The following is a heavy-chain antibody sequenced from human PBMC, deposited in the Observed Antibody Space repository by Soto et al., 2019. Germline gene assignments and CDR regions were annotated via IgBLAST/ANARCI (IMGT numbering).Heavy chain of an antibody. V-gene: IGHV3-48*02. CDR3: ARSSYYDNGGYYFYYFDY. CDR1: GFTFNRYS. D-gene: IGHD3-22*01. J-gene: IGHJ4*02. CDR2: IDSSSKTI. Sequence: GGSLRLSCAASGFTFNRYSMNWVRQAPGKGLEWLSYIDSSSKTIYYADSVKGRFIISRDNAKNSLYLQMNSLRDEDTAVYYCARSSYYDNGGYYFYYFDYWGQGTQVTVSS.